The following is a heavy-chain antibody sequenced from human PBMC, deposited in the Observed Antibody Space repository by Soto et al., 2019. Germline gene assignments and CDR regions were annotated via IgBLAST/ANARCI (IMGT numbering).Heavy chain of an antibody. J-gene: IGHJ4*02. Sequence: ASVKVSCKASGGTFSSYAISWVRQAPGQGLEWMGGIIPIFGTANYAQKFQGRVTITADESTSTAYMELSSLRSEDTAVYYCASRLARKCSSTSCYREMYFDYWGQGTLVTVSS. D-gene: IGHD2-2*01. CDR1: GGTFSSYA. CDR2: IIPIFGTA. V-gene: IGHV1-69*13. CDR3: ASRLARKCSSTSCYREMYFDY.